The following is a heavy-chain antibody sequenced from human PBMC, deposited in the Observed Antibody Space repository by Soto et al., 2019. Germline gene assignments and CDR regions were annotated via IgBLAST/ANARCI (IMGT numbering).Heavy chain of an antibody. CDR3: ARGRGTYYYDSSGRSALDY. J-gene: IGHJ4*02. V-gene: IGHV1-18*01. Sequence: ASVKVSCKASGYTFTSYGISWVRQAPGQGLEWMGWISAYNGNTNYAQKLQGRVTMTTDTSTSTAYMELRSLRSDDTAVYYCARGRGTYYYDSSGRSALDYWGQGTLVTVSS. CDR2: ISAYNGNT. CDR1: GYTFTSYG. D-gene: IGHD3-22*01.